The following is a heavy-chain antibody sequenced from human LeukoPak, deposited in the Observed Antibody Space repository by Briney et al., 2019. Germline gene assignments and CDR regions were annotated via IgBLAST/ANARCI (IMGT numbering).Heavy chain of an antibody. V-gene: IGHV1-2*02. J-gene: IGHJ4*02. CDR1: GYTFTGYY. D-gene: IGHD4-11*01. CDR3: ARQRGAYSNYDY. Sequence: GASVTVSCTASGYTFTGYYMHWVRQAPGQGLEWMGWINPNSGGTNYAQKFQGRVTMTRDTSISTAYMELSRLRSDDTAVYYCARQRGAYSNYDYWGQGTLVTVSS. CDR2: INPNSGGT.